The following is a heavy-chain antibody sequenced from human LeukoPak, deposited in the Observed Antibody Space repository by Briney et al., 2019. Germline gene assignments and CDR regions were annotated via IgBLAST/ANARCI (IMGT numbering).Heavy chain of an antibody. CDR1: GYTFTTFA. V-gene: IGHV1-3*01. CDR2: INPGNGNT. Sequence: ASVKVSCKASGYTFTTFAIHWVRQAPGQGLEWMGWINPGNGNTKYSQKFQGRVTITRDTSASTGYMELSSLTSEDTAVYYCATSPGQWLCNWFDPWGQGTLVTVSS. J-gene: IGHJ5*02. D-gene: IGHD6-19*01. CDR3: ATSPGQWLCNWFDP.